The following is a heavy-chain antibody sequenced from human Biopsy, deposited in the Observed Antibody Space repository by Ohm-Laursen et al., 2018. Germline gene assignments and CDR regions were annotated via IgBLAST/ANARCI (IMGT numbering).Heavy chain of an antibody. Sequence: GASVKVSCKASSYTFTDYNIHWMRQAPGQGLEWLGYINCKTGATNYAQKFQGTVTMIRDTSISTACLALGSLRSADTAIYYCARDPLNGHKHFDYWGQGSLVTVSS. CDR1: SYTFTDYN. CDR3: ARDPLNGHKHFDY. V-gene: IGHV1-2*02. D-gene: IGHD2-8*01. J-gene: IGHJ4*02. CDR2: INCKTGAT.